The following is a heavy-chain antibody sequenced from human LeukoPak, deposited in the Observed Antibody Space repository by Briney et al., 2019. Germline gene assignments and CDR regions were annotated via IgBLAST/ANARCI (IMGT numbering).Heavy chain of an antibody. CDR3: ARRDRPDAFDI. D-gene: IGHD5-24*01. Sequence: GESLNISCKVSGYIFTTYWIAWVRQMPGKGLEWMGIIYPGDSDTRYSPSFQGQVTISADKSISTAYLQWSSLKASDTAMYYCARRDRPDAFDIWGQGTMVTVSS. CDR1: GYIFTTYW. CDR2: IYPGDSDT. V-gene: IGHV5-51*01. J-gene: IGHJ3*02.